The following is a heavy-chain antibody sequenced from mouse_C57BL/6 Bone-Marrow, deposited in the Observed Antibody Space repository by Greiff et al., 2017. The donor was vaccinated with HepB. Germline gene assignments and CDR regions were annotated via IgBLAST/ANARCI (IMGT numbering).Heavy chain of an antibody. CDR1: GYTFTSYW. Sequence: QVQLQQPGAELVMPGASVKLSCKASGYTFTSYWMHWVKQRPGQGLEWIGEIDPSDSYTNYNQKFKGKSTLTVDKSSSTAYMQLSSLTSEDSAVYYCARALITTVPAWFAYWGKGTLVTVSA. CDR3: ARALITTVPAWFAY. CDR2: IDPSDSYT. J-gene: IGHJ3*01. V-gene: IGHV1-69*01. D-gene: IGHD1-1*01.